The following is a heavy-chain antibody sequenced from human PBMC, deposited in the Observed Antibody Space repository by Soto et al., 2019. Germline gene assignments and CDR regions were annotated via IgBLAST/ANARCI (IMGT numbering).Heavy chain of an antibody. Sequence: PGGSLRLSCAASGFTFSDHYMDWVRQAPGKGLEWVGRTRNKANSYTTEYAASVKGRFTISRDDSKNSLYPQMNSLKTEDTAVYYCARVVVVAATHDAFDIWGQGTMVTVSS. D-gene: IGHD2-15*01. J-gene: IGHJ3*02. CDR3: ARVVVVAATHDAFDI. CDR1: GFTFSDHY. CDR2: TRNKANSYTT. V-gene: IGHV3-72*01.